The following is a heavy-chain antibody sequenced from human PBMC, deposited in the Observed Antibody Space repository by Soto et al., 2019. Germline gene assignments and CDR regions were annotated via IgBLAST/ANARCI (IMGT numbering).Heavy chain of an antibody. J-gene: IGHJ6*02. D-gene: IGHD6-19*01. V-gene: IGHV3-21*01. CDR3: ARHLAVAGKGSLFGRYYYYYGMDA. Sequence: PTGSLKLSCAASGFTFSSYSMNWVRQPPGKGLEWVSSISSSSSSYIYYADSVKGRFTISRDNAKNSLYLQMNSLRAEDTAVYYCARHLAVAGKGSLFGRYYYYYGMDAWGQGTTVTVSS. CDR2: ISSSSSSYI. CDR1: GFTFSSYS.